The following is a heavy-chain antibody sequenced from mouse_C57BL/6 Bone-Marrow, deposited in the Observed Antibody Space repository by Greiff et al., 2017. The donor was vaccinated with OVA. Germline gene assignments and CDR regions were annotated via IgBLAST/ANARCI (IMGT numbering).Heavy chain of an antibody. J-gene: IGHJ2*01. D-gene: IGHD2-3*01. CDR3: TRGDGHHGDFDY. Sequence: VQLQQSGAELVKPGASVKVSCKASGYTFTSYWMHWVKQRPGQGLEWIGRIHPSDSDTNYNEKFKSKATLTVDTSSSTAYMQLSSLTSEDSAVYYCTRGDGHHGDFDYWGQGTTLTVSS. CDR2: IHPSDSDT. V-gene: IGHV1-74*01. CDR1: GYTFTSYW.